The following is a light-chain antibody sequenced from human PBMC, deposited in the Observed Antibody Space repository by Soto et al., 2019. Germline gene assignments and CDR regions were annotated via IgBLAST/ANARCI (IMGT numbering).Light chain of an antibody. CDR2: EVS. CDR3: CSYAGSWV. Sequence: QSALTQPASVSGSPGQSITISCTGTSSDVGGFNYVTWYQHHPGKAPKLLIFEVSNRPSGVPDRFSGSKSGNTASLTISGLQAADEADYYCCSYAGSWVFGGGTKLTVL. J-gene: IGLJ3*02. CDR1: SSDVGGFNY. V-gene: IGLV2-14*01.